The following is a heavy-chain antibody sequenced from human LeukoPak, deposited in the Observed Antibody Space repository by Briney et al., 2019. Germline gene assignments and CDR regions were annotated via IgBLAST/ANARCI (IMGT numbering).Heavy chain of an antibody. D-gene: IGHD3-10*01. Sequence: SETLSLTCTVSGGSISSGTYYWSWIRQPAGKGLEWIGRVYSSGRTNYNPSLKSRGTISVDTSKNQFSLKLSSVTAADTAVYYCATRLGYYYGSGTPFDYWGQGTLVTVSS. V-gene: IGHV4-61*02. CDR2: VYSSGRT. J-gene: IGHJ4*02. CDR3: ATRLGYYYGSGTPFDY. CDR1: GGSISSGTYY.